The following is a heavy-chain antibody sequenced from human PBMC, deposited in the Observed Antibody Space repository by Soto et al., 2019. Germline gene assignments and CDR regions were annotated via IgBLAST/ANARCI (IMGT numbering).Heavy chain of an antibody. J-gene: IGHJ4*02. CDR2: IYYSGST. Sequence: GTLSLNGTDSGGSVRSGRYYWSWIRQPSGKGLEWIGYIYYSGSTNYNPSLKSRVTISVDTSKNQFSLKLSSVTAADTAVYYCARGYGAFGYWGQGTLVAVAS. D-gene: IGHD2-8*01. V-gene: IGHV4-61*01. CDR1: GGSVRSGRYY. CDR3: ARGYGAFGY.